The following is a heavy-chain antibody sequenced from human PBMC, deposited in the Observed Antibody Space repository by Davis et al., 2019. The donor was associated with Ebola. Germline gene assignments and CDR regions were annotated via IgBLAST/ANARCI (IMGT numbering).Heavy chain of an antibody. V-gene: IGHV4-34*01. CDR2: INHSGST. CDR3: ARAHYYYGMDV. J-gene: IGHJ6*02. CDR1: GGSFSGYY. Sequence: MPGGSLRLSCAVYGGSFSGYYWSWIRQPLGKGLEWIGEINHSGSTNYNPSLKSRVTISVDTSKNQFSLKLSSVTAADTAVYYCARAHYYYGMDVWGQGTTVTVSS.